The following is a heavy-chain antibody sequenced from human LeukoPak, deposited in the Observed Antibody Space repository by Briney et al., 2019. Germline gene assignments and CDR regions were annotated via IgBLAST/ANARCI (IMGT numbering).Heavy chain of an antibody. CDR1: GYTFTSYG. J-gene: IGHJ6*02. V-gene: IGHV1-18*01. CDR2: ISAYNGNT. D-gene: IGHD5-18*01. CDR3: ARGRGYSYGYDYYYYYGMDV. Sequence: GPVKVSCKASGYTFTSYGISWVRQAPGQGLEWMGWISAYNGNTNYAQKLQGRVTMTTDTPTSTAYMELRSLRSDDTAVYYCARGRGYSYGYDYYYYYGMDVWGQGTTVTVSS.